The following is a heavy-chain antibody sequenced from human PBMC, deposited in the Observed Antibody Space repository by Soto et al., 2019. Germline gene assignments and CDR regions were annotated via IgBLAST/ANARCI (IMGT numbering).Heavy chain of an antibody. V-gene: IGHV6-1*01. D-gene: IGHD3-22*01. J-gene: IGHJ4*02. Sequence: QVQLQQSGPGLVKPSQTLSLTCDISGDSVSSNSAAWNWIRQSPSSDLEWLGRTSYRSKWSNDSAVSVKTRITINPDTSKNQSSLQMTSVSREDTALDYCASSDRSGFGFEYRGQGPLVTVSS. CDR1: GDSVSSNSAA. CDR3: ASSDRSGFGFEY. CDR2: TSYRSKWSN.